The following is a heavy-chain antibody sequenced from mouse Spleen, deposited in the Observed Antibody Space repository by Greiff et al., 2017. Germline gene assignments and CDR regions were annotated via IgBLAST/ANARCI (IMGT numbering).Heavy chain of an antibody. CDR2: IYPGDGST. J-gene: IGHJ1*01. CDR1: GYTFTSYY. D-gene: IGHD2-14*01. V-gene: IGHV1S56*01. Sequence: VQLQQSGPELVKPGASVKMSCKASGYTFTSYYIHWVKQRPGQGLEWIGWIYPGDGSTKYNEKFKGKTTLTADKSSSTAYMLLSSLTSEDSAIYFCARDYRYDDWYFDVWGAGTTVTVSS. CDR3: ARDYRYDDWYFDV.